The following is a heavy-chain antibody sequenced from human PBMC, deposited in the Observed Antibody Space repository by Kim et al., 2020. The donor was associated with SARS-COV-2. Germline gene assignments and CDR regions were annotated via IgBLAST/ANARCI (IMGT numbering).Heavy chain of an antibody. V-gene: IGHV7-4-1*02. D-gene: IGHD6-19*01. J-gene: IGHJ4*02. Sequence: ASVKVSCKASGYTFTSYAMNWVRQAPGQGLEWMGWINTNTGNPTYAQGFTGRFVFSLDTSVSTAYLQISSLKAEDTAVYYCARDRLLEERQWLVQPSSDYWGQGTLVTVSS. CDR2: INTNTGNP. CDR3: ARDRLLEERQWLVQPSSDY. CDR1: GYTFTSYA.